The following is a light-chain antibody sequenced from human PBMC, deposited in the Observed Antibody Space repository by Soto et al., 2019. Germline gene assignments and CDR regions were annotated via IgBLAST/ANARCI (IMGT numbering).Light chain of an antibody. V-gene: IGKV3-20*01. CDR3: QQYGSSGT. CDR2: GAS. CDR1: QSVSNNS. J-gene: IGKJ1*01. Sequence: EIFLTQSPCSLSLSPVERATLSRTASQSVSNNSLAWYQQKPGQAPRLLIYGASNRATGIPDRFSGSGSGTDFTLTISRLEPEDFAVYYCQQYGSSGTFGQGTKVDIK.